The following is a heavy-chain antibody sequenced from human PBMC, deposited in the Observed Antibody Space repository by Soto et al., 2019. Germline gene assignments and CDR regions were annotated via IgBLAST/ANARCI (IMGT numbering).Heavy chain of an antibody. J-gene: IGHJ5*02. D-gene: IGHD2-15*01. CDR2: ISSSSSYI. CDR3: ARDALAEDIVVVVAARANWFDP. V-gene: IGHV3-21*01. CDR1: GFTFSSYS. Sequence: EVQLVESGGGLVKPGGSLRLSCAASGFTFSSYSMNWVRQAPGKGLEWVSSISSSSSYIYYAGSVKVRFTISRDNAKNSLYLQMNSRRAEDTAVYYCARDALAEDIVVVVAARANWFDPWGQGTLVTVSS.